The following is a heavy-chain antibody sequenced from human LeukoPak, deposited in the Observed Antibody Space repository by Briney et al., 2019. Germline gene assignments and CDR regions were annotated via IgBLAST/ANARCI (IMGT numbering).Heavy chain of an antibody. D-gene: IGHD6-19*01. V-gene: IGHV3-66*02. CDR3: ARGRRSGWYVYFDY. Sequence: GGSLRLSCAASGFTVSSNYMSWVRQAPGKGLEWVSVIYSGGSTYYADSVKGRFTISRDNSKNTLYLQMNSLRAEDTAVYYCARGRRSGWYVYFDYWGRGTLVTVSS. CDR1: GFTVSSNY. CDR2: IYSGGST. J-gene: IGHJ4*02.